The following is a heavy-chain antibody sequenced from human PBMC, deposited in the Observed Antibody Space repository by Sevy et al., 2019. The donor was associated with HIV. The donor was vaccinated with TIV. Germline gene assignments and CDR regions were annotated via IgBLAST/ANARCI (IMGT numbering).Heavy chain of an antibody. CDR2: ILYEGINK. CDR1: GFSFDRYG. J-gene: IGHJ4*02. CDR3: ATGRDYGSGSYDY. Sequence: GGSLGLSCVASGFSFDRYGMHWIRQAPGKGLEWVAVILYEGINKDYGDSVRGRFTISRDNSKNTLYLEMNNLRVDDTAVYYCATGRDYGSGSYDYWGQGTLVTVSS. V-gene: IGHV3-33*03. D-gene: IGHD3-10*01.